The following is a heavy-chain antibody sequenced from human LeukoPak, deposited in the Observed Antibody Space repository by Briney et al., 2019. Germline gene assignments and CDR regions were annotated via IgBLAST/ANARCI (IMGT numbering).Heavy chain of an antibody. V-gene: IGHV1-24*01. CDR2: FDPEDGET. CDR3: ATVPDIVVVPAARKLGFDP. CDR1: GYTLTELS. J-gene: IGHJ5*02. Sequence: ASVKVFCKVSGYTLTELSMHWVRQAPGKGLEWMGGFDPEDGETIYAQKFQGRVTMTEDTSTDTAYMELSSLRSEDTAVYYCATVPDIVVVPAARKLGFDPWGQGTLVTVSS. D-gene: IGHD2-2*01.